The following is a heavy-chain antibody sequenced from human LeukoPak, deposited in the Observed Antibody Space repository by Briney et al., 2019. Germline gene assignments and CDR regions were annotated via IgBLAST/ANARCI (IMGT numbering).Heavy chain of an antibody. Sequence: GGSLRLSCAASGFTFSSYSMNWVRQAPGKGLEWVSSISSSSNYIYYADSVKGRFTISRDNAKNSLYLQMNSLRAEDTAVYYCARDNYYYDSSGYSSMDYWGQGTLVTVSS. CDR2: ISSSSNYI. D-gene: IGHD3-22*01. CDR1: GFTFSSYS. V-gene: IGHV3-21*01. J-gene: IGHJ4*02. CDR3: ARDNYYYDSSGYSSMDY.